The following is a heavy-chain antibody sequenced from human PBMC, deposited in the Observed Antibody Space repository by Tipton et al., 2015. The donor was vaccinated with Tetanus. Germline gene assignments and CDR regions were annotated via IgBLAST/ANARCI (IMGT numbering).Heavy chain of an antibody. J-gene: IGHJ4*02. D-gene: IGHD2-2*01. Sequence: TLSLTCIVSGGSMSGSGHYGAWVRQSPGKGLEWIGSISYSGRTYYSPSLKSRVTMSVDTSKKDFSVRLGSVTAADTAVYYCARAGFEGSSSSGYFDHWGLGVLVTVSS. CDR2: ISYSGRT. CDR1: GGSMSGSGHY. V-gene: IGHV4-39*02. CDR3: ARAGFEGSSSSGYFDH.